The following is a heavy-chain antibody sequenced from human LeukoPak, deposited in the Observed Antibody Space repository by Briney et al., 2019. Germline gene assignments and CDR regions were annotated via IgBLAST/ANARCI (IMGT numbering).Heavy chain of an antibody. V-gene: IGHV4-59*08. CDR3: ARYVTISGQYDASDI. CDR1: GDSISSYY. CDR2: IYYSGGT. D-gene: IGHD5-24*01. J-gene: IGHJ3*02. Sequence: PSETLSLTCTVSGDSISSYYWGLIRQPPGKGLEWIGYIYYSGGTDYNPSLKSRVTISVDTSKNQFSLKLRSVTAADTAVYYCARYVTISGQYDASDIWGQGTMVTVSP.